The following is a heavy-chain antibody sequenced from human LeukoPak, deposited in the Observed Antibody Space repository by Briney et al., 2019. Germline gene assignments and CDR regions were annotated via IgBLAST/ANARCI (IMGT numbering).Heavy chain of an antibody. J-gene: IGHJ3*02. CDR2: ISSGATSI. D-gene: IGHD6-13*01. V-gene: IGHV3-48*03. CDR1: GFTFSSYE. Sequence: GGSLRLSCAASGFTFSSYEMNWVRQTPGMGLEWLAYISSGATSIYYADSVKGRFNISRDNAKNSLNLQMNSLRAEDTAVYYCATNSRVSYAFAIWGQGTMVTVSA. CDR3: ATNSRVSYAFAI.